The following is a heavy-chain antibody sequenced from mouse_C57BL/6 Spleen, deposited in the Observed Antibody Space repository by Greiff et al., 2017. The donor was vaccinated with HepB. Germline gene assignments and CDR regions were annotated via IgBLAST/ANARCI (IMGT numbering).Heavy chain of an antibody. CDR2: IDPENGDT. CDR3: TKTLYYAMDY. Sequence: EVQLQQSGAELVRPGASVKLSCTASGFNIKDDYMHWVKQRPEQGLEWIGWIDPENGDTEYASKFQGKATITADKSSNTAYLQLSSLTSEDTAVYYCTKTLYYAMDYWGQGTSVTVSS. V-gene: IGHV14-4*01. J-gene: IGHJ4*01. CDR1: GFNIKDDY.